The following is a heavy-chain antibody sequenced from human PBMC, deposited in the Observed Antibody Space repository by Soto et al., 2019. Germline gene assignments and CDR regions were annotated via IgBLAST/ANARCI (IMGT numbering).Heavy chain of an antibody. CDR3: AKKGYYPSGKINLFDS. CDR2: IYSGST. CDR1: GYSITSDYY. Sequence: PSETLSLTCAVSGYSITSDYYWACIGQPPGKGLEWIGSIYSGSTYYNPSLKSRVTISVDTSKNQFSLRLTSVTAADTAMYYCAKKGYYPSGKINLFDSWGQGTLVTVSS. V-gene: IGHV4-38-2*01. D-gene: IGHD3-10*01. J-gene: IGHJ4*02.